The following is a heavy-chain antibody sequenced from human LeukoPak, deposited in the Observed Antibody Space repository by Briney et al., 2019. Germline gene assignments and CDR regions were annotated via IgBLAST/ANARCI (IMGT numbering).Heavy chain of an antibody. CDR3: TRDRRDGYNYVDI. J-gene: IGHJ4*02. CDR1: GGSISSHY. Sequence: SETLSLTCTVSGGSISSHYWSWIWQPPGRGLEWSGDISYSGSTNYNPSLKSRVTMSVDTSKNQFSLKLSSVTAADTAVYYCTRDRRDGYNYVDIWGQGTLVTVSS. CDR2: ISYSGST. D-gene: IGHD5-24*01. V-gene: IGHV4-59*11.